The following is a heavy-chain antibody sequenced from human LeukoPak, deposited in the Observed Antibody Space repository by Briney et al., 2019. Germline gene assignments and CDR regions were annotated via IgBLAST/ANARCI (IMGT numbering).Heavy chain of an antibody. Sequence: SETLSLTCTVSGGSISSYYWSWLRQPPGKGLEWIGYIYISGSTNYNPSLKSGVTISVETSNNQFSLLLSSVTAADTAVYYCARAGKRGRGVPNWFDPWGQGTLVTVSS. D-gene: IGHD3-10*01. V-gene: IGHV4-59*01. J-gene: IGHJ5*02. CDR3: ARAGKRGRGVPNWFDP. CDR2: IYISGST. CDR1: GGSISSYY.